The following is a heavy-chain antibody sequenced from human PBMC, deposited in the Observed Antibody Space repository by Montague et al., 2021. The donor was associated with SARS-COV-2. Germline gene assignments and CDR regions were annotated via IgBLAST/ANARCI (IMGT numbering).Heavy chain of an antibody. Sequence: SLRLSCAASGFTFSRYAMSWVRQAPGKGLEWVSVIYSGGSSPYYSDSGXGRFTISRDNSKNTLYLQMNSLRAEDTAVYYCAKWGAITIFGVVPPGGYYYYGMDVWGQGTTVTVSS. J-gene: IGHJ6*02. CDR1: GFTFSRYA. V-gene: IGHV3-23*03. CDR3: AKWGAITIFGVVPPGGYYYYGMDV. D-gene: IGHD3-3*01. CDR2: IYSGGSSP.